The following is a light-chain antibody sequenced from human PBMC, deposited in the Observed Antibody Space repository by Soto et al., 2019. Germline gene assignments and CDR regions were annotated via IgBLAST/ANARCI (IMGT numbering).Light chain of an antibody. CDR3: QQRTNWPLT. Sequence: EIVLTQSPATLSLSPGERAALSCRASQTISSYLAWYQQKPGQAPRLLIYDASNRAAGIPARFSGFGSGTDFTLTISSLEPEVVAIYYCQQRTNWPLTFGGGTNVEIK. V-gene: IGKV3-11*01. CDR1: QTISSY. J-gene: IGKJ4*01. CDR2: DAS.